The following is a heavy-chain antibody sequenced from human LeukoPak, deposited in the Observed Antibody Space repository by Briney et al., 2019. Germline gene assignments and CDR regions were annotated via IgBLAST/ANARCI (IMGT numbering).Heavy chain of an antibody. CDR1: GFTFSSYE. Sequence: GGSLRLSCAASGFTFSSYEVHWVRQATGGGLEWVSAMGTAGDTYYAGSVKGRFTISREDAKNSFYLQMNSLRAGDTAVYYCAALGGSIYWGQGTVVTVSS. D-gene: IGHD1-26*01. V-gene: IGHV3-13*01. CDR3: AALGGSIY. CDR2: MGTAGDT. J-gene: IGHJ4*02.